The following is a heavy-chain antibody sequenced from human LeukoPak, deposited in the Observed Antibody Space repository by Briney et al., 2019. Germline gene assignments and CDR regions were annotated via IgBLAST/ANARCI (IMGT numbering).Heavy chain of an antibody. CDR3: ARGRYYGMDV. J-gene: IGHJ6*02. Sequence: GGSLRLSCAASGFTFSTFWMHWVRQAPGKGLVWVSGINSDGSITTYADSAKGRFTISRDNAENTLYLQMNSLGAEDTAVYYCARGRYYGMDVWGQGTTVTVSS. V-gene: IGHV3-74*03. CDR1: GFTFSTFW. CDR2: INSDGSIT.